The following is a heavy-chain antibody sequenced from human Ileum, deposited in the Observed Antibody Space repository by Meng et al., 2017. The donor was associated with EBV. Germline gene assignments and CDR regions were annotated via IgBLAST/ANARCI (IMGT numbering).Heavy chain of an antibody. CDR2: AYYTGST. V-gene: IGHV4-39*07. CDR3: ARDHGSSNWFYY. CDR1: GDSVSGRNYY. Sequence: QFQESRPGRVKPSETLSLTCTVAGDSVSGRNYYWGWIRQAPGKGLEWIGTAYYTGSTSYNPSLKSRVTISVDTSKSQLSLKVDSVTAADTAIYFCARDHGSSNWFYYWGQGTLVTVSS. J-gene: IGHJ4*02. D-gene: IGHD1-1*01.